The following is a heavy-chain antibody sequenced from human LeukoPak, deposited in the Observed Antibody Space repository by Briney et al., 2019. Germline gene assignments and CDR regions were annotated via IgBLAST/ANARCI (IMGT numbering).Heavy chain of an antibody. CDR1: GFTFSSYE. CDR2: ISSSGSTI. CDR3: AREPDYGSGVTYGMDV. V-gene: IGHV3-48*03. Sequence: GGSLRLSCAASGFTFSSYEMNWVRQAPGKGLEWVSYISSSGSTIYYADSVKGRFTISRDNAKNSLYLQMNSLRAEDTAVYYCAREPDYGSGVTYGMDVWGQGTTVTVSS. J-gene: IGHJ6*02. D-gene: IGHD3-10*01.